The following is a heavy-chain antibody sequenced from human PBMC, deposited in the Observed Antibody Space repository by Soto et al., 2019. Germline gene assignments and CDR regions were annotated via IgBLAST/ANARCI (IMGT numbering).Heavy chain of an antibody. CDR3: AKSTSGYGGASDF. Sequence: GGSLRLSCEVSGFTLSNSGIHWVRQAPDKGLEWVATIAYEGKTANYADSAKGRFTISRDISKSTVYLQMNSLRREDTATYYCAKSTSGYGGASDFWGQGTVVTVPS. V-gene: IGHV3-30*18. CDR1: GFTLSNSG. CDR2: IAYEGKTA. D-gene: IGHD4-17*01. J-gene: IGHJ4*02.